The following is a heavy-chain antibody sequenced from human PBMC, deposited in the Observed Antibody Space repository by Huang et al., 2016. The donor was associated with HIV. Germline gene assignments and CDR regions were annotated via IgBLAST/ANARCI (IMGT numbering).Heavy chain of an antibody. CDR3: AKESRWFSDFDQ. V-gene: IGHV3-30*18. Sequence: QVQLVESGGGVVHPGTSLRLSCAGSGFIFSNFGMHLVRQDTGKGLELVAVISYDGRSDRYSDSVKGRFTISRDNDKNTLSLEMNRLRHDDTAVYYCAKESRWFSDFDQWGQGTLVTVSS. CDR1: GFIFSNFG. CDR2: ISYDGRSD. J-gene: IGHJ5*02. D-gene: IGHD2-15*01.